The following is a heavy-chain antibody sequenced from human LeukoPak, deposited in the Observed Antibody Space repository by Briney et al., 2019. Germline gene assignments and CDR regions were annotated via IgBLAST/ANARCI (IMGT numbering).Heavy chain of an antibody. Sequence: ASVKVSCKASGYTFTGYYMHWVRQAPGQGLEWMGWINPNSGDTKYAQNFQGRVTMTRDTSISTAYMELSRLRSDDTAVYYCARETEVGATPFWGQGTLVTVSS. V-gene: IGHV1-2*02. J-gene: IGHJ4*02. CDR2: INPNSGDT. CDR1: GYTFTGYY. D-gene: IGHD1-26*01. CDR3: ARETEVGATPF.